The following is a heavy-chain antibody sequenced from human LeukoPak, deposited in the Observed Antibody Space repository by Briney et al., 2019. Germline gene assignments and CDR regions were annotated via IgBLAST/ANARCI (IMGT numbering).Heavy chain of an antibody. CDR1: GFTFSSYS. CDR3: ARDRTHGNAFDI. J-gene: IGHJ3*02. CDR2: ISSSSSYI. Sequence: PGGSLRLSCAASGFTFSSYSMNWVRQAPGKGLEWVSSISSSSSYIYYADSVKGRFTISRDNAKNSLYLQMNSLRAEDTAVYYCARDRTHGNAFDIWGQGTMVTVSS. V-gene: IGHV3-21*01.